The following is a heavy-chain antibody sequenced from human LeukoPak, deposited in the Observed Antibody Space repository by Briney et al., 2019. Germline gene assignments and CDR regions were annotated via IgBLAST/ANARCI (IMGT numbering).Heavy chain of an antibody. D-gene: IGHD3-3*01. CDR2: IKQDGSEK. V-gene: IGHV3-7*05. J-gene: IGHJ4*02. CDR3: AREGGFYRPLDY. CDR1: GFTFSNYW. Sequence: GGSLRLSCATSGFTFSNYWMSWVRQAPGKGLEWVAHIKQDGSEKNYVDSVRGRFTISRDNTWNSLYLAMSSLRAEDTAVYYCAREGGFYRPLDYSGQGTLVTVSS.